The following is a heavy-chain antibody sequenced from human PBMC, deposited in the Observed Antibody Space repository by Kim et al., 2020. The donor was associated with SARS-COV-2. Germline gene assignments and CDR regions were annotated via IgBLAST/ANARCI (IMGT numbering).Heavy chain of an antibody. D-gene: IGHD3-3*01. CDR3: ARDRYDVWSGYLYYYYYMDV. CDR1: GFTFSSYS. V-gene: IGHV3-21*01. Sequence: GGSLRLSCAASGFTFSSYSMNWVSQAPGKGLEWVSSISSSSSYIYYADSVKGRFTISRDNAKNSLYLQMNSLRAEDTAVYYCARDRYDVWSGYLYYYYYMDVWGKGTTVTVSS. CDR2: ISSSSSYI. J-gene: IGHJ6*03.